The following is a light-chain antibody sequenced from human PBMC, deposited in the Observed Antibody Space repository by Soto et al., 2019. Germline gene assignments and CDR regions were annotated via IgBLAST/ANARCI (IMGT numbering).Light chain of an antibody. CDR3: QRYNNWPLP. CDR1: QGSGDT. CDR2: ETS. Sequence: EVVMTQYQATLPVSPGEGATLSCLARQGSGDTLAGYQHKPGQTPRLLIYETSTRATGDPARFIGSRSGTAFDLTINSLQSEDFAVYYWQRYNNWPLPFGGGT. J-gene: IGKJ4*02. V-gene: IGKV3-15*01.